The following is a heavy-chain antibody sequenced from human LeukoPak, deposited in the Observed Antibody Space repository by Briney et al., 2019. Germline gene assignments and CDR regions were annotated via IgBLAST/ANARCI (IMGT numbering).Heavy chain of an antibody. V-gene: IGHV3-21*01. CDR1: GFTFSSYS. D-gene: IGHD5/OR15-5a*01. J-gene: IGHJ4*02. CDR3: AREFAGSVSGAGY. CDR2: MSVSSGLI. Sequence: GESLRLSCAASGFTFSSYSMNWVRQAPGKGLEWVSSMSVSSGLIYYADSVKGRFTISRDNAKSSLYLQMNRLRVEDTAVYYCAREFAGSVSGAGYWGQGTLVTVSS.